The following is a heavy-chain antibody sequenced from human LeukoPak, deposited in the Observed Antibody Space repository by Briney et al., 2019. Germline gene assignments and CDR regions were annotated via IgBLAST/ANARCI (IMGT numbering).Heavy chain of an antibody. J-gene: IGHJ4*02. Sequence: ASVKVSCKASGYTFTSYDINWVRQAPGKGLEWMGGFDPEDGETIYAQKFQGRVTMTEDTSTDTAYMELSSLRSEDTAVYYCATSLSDYYDSSGQFDYWGQGTLVTVSS. CDR3: ATSLSDYYDSSGQFDY. CDR2: FDPEDGET. V-gene: IGHV1-24*01. D-gene: IGHD3-22*01. CDR1: GYTFTSYD.